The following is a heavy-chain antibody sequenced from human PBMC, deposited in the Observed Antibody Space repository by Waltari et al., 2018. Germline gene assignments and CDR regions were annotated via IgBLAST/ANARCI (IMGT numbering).Heavy chain of an antibody. V-gene: IGHV1-2*02. CDR2: INPNSGGT. Sequence: QVQLVQSGAEVKKPGASVKVSCKASGYTFTGYYMHWVRQAPGQGLEWMGWINPNSGGTNYAQKLKGRVTMTRDTSISTAYMELSRLRSDDTAVYYCARGSRQQLIFDAFDIWGQGTMVTVSS. CDR3: ARGSRQQLIFDAFDI. D-gene: IGHD6-13*01. CDR1: GYTFTGYY. J-gene: IGHJ3*02.